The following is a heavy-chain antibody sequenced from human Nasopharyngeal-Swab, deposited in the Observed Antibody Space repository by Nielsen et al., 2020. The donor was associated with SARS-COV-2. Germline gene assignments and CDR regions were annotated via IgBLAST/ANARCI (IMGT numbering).Heavy chain of an antibody. J-gene: IGHJ6*02. CDR3: ARQTGMDV. CDR2: IYYTGSA. V-gene: IGHV4-39*01. CDR1: GGSIMSSSYY. Sequence: SETLSLTCTVSGGSIMSSSYYWGWIRQPPGKGLEWTGVIYYTGSAHYSPSLKSRVTISVDTSRNQFFLRVASVTAEDTAVYYCARQTGMDVWGQGTSVTVSS.